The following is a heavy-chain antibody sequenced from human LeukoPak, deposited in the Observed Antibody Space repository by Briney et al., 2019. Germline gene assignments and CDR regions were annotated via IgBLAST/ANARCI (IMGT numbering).Heavy chain of an antibody. CDR2: TYYRSKWYN. D-gene: IGHD1-1*01. J-gene: IGHJ5*02. Sequence: SQTLSLTCAISGDSVSSNSPAWNWIRQSPSRGLEWLGRTYYRSKWYNDYAVSVKSRITINPDTSKNQFSLQLNSVTPEDTAVYYCARDLVRLEPRIGRWFDPWGQGTLVTVSS. CDR1: GDSVSSNSPA. CDR3: ARDLVRLEPRIGRWFDP. V-gene: IGHV6-1*01.